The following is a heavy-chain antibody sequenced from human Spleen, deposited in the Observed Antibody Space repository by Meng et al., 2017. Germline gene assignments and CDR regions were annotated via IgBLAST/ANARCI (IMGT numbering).Heavy chain of an antibody. D-gene: IGHD3-16*01. Sequence: QVQLVQSGAEMSKPGASVKVSCKASGYTFTSYSIAWFRQAPGQGLDWLGWISGYNGDTYYAQNFQDRVTMTTDTSTNIASMEVRSLISDDTAVYYCARSPRLGEVGPPGYWGQGTLVTVSS. CDR1: GYTFTSYS. J-gene: IGHJ4*02. V-gene: IGHV1-18*01. CDR3: ARSPRLGEVGPPGY. CDR2: ISGYNGDT.